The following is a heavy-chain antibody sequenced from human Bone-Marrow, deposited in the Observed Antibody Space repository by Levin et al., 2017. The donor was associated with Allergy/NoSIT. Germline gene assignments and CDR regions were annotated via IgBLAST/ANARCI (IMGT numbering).Heavy chain of an antibody. CDR2: ISGSGGST. D-gene: IGHD6-13*01. V-gene: IGHV3-23*01. J-gene: IGHJ4*02. Sequence: GGSLRLSCAASGFTFSSYALSWVRQAPGKGLEWVSSISGSGGSTYYADSVKGRFTISRDNSKKTLSLQVNTLRAEDTAVYYCAKGWSSSWYAYFDPWGQGTLVTVSS. CDR1: GFTFSSYA. CDR3: AKGWSSSWYAYFDP.